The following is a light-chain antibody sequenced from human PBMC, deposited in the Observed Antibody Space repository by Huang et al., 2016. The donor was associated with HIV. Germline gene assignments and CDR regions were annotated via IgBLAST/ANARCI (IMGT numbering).Light chain of an antibody. J-gene: IGKJ5*01. CDR2: DAS. Sequence: EIVLTQSPATLSLSPGERATLSCRSSQSISNYLIWYQQKPGQAPRLLIYDASNRATGIPARLSGRGSGTDFNLTISSLEPEDFAIYYCQHRRTWPPVTFGQGTRLDI. CDR3: QHRRTWPPVT. CDR1: QSISNY. V-gene: IGKV3-11*01.